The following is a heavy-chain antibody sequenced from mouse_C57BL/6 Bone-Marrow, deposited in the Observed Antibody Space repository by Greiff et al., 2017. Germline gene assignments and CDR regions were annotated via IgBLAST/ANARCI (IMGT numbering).Heavy chain of an antibody. Sequence: QVQLQQPGAELVKPGASVKLSCKASGYTFTSYWMQWVKQRPGKGLEWIGEIDPSDSYTNYNQKFKGKATLTVDTYSSTAYMQLSCLTFEGSAVYYCARPFYYNGRAWFAYCGQGNLVTVSA. V-gene: IGHV1-50*01. J-gene: IGHJ3*01. CDR2: IDPSDSYT. CDR1: GYTFTSYW. CDR3: ARPFYYNGRAWFAY. D-gene: IGHD1-1*01.